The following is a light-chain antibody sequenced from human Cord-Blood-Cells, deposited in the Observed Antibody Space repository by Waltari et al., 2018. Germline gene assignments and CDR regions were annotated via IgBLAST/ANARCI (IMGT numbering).Light chain of an antibody. CDR2: KIS. CDR1: QSLVHSYGNTY. V-gene: IGKV2-24*01. Sequence: DIVMTQTPLSSPVTLGQQASISCRSSQSLVHSYGNTYLIWLQQRPGQPPRLLIYKISNLFSGVPDRFSCSGAGTDLTLKISRVEADDVGVYYCMQATQFPRTFGQGTKVEIK. J-gene: IGKJ1*01. CDR3: MQATQFPRT.